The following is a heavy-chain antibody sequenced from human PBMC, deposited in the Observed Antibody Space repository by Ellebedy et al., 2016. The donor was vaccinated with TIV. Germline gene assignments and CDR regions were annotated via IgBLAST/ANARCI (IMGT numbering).Heavy chain of an antibody. CDR1: GGSINSGDYY. V-gene: IGHV4-34*01. J-gene: IGHJ4*02. CDR3: ARGQCTSCHNDY. CDR2: INHSGST. D-gene: IGHD2-2*01. Sequence: MPSETLSLTCTVSGGSINSGDYYWSWIRQPPGKGLEWIGEINHSGSTNYNPSLKRRVTISVDTSKNQFSLKLSSVTAAETAVYYCARGQCTSCHNDYWGQGTLVTVSS.